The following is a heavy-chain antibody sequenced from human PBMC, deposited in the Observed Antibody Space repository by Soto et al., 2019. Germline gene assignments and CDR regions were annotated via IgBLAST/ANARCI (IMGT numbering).Heavy chain of an antibody. CDR2: IYYSVST. Sequence: SETLSLTCTVSGGSISSSSYYWCWIRQPPGKRLEWIGSIYYSVSTYYNPSLNSRLTISVDTSKNQFSLKLRSVIAADTAVYYCARLYYATTAYGMDVWGQGTTVTVSS. CDR1: GGSISSSSYY. V-gene: IGHV4-39*01. CDR3: ARLYYATTAYGMDV. J-gene: IGHJ6*02. D-gene: IGHD1-26*01.